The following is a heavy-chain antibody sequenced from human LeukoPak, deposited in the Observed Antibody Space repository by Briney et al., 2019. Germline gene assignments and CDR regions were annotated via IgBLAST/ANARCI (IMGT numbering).Heavy chain of an antibody. D-gene: IGHD3-22*01. V-gene: IGHV1-18*01. CDR1: GYTFTSYG. CDR3: ARGGPAPHRITLIVVASSTDAFDI. CDR2: ISAYNGDT. J-gene: IGHJ3*02. Sequence: ASVKVSCKASGYTFTSYGISWVRQAPGQGLEWMGWISAYNGDTNYAQKLHGRVTMTTDTSTSTAYMELRSLRSDDTAVYYCARGGPAPHRITLIVVASSTDAFDIWGQGTMVTVSS.